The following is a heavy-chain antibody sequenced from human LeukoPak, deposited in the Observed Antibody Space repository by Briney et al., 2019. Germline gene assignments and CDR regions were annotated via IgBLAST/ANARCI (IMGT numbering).Heavy chain of an antibody. CDR3: ARLRGYTYGNPGY. V-gene: IGHV4-59*05. J-gene: IGHJ4*02. D-gene: IGHD5-18*01. Sequence: PSETLSLTCTVSGGSISSYYWSWIRQPAGKGLEWIGSIYYTGDTYYNSSLKSRVTISVDTSKNQFALKLTSVTAADTALYYCARLRGYTYGNPGYWGQGSLVTVSS. CDR2: IYYTGDT. CDR1: GGSISSYY.